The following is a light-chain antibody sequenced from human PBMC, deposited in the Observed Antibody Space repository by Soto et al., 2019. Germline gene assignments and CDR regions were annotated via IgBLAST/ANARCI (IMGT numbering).Light chain of an antibody. Sequence: IVMTHSRATLSVSQGEKGSLSCRASQSVSSNLAWYQQKPGQAPRLLIYGASTRATGIPARFSGSGSGTEFTLTISILQSEDFAVYYCQQYNNWPPVTFGQGTKVDIK. CDR3: QQYNNWPPVT. J-gene: IGKJ1*01. CDR2: GAS. V-gene: IGKV3-15*01. CDR1: QSVSSN.